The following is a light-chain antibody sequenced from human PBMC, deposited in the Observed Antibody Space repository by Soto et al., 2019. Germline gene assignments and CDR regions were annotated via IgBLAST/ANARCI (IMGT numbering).Light chain of an antibody. CDR1: SSDVGGFDH. Sequence: QPVLTQPASVSGSPGQSTTISCTGASSDVGGFDHVSWYQQHPGKVPRLLIYDVSSRPSGVSDRFSGSKSGNTASLTISGLQAEDEADYYCNSFTTTNTHVFGTGTKVTVL. V-gene: IGLV2-14*03. J-gene: IGLJ1*01. CDR2: DVS. CDR3: NSFTTTNTHV.